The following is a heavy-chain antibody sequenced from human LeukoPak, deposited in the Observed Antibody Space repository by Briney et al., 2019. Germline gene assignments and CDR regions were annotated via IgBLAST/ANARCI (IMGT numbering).Heavy chain of an antibody. CDR2: ISGSGGST. CDR1: GFTFSSYA. Sequence: GGSLRLSCAASGFTFSSYAMSWVRQAPGKGLEWVSAISGSGGSTYYADYVKGGLTISRDNYKNTLYLQMDSLRAEDTAVYYCAKDRDWRGVHTIAYFFDYWGQGNVVTVSS. D-gene: IGHD3-10*01. CDR3: AKDRDWRGVHTIAYFFDY. J-gene: IGHJ4*02. V-gene: IGHV3-23*01.